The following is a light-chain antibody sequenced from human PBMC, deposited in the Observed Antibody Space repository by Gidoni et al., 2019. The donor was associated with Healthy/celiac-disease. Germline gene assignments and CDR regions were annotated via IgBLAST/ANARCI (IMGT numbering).Light chain of an antibody. V-gene: IGLV2-14*01. Sequence: QSALTQPASVSGSPGQSITISCTGTSRDVGGYNYVSWYQQHPGKAPKLMIYEVSNRPSGVSNRFSGSKSGNTVSLTISGLQAEDEADYYCSSYTSSSTPHYVFGTGTKVTVL. CDR2: EVS. J-gene: IGLJ1*01. CDR3: SSYTSSSTPHYV. CDR1: SRDVGGYNY.